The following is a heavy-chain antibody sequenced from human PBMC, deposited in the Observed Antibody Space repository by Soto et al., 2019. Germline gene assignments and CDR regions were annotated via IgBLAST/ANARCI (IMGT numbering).Heavy chain of an antibody. V-gene: IGHV1-3*04. CDR2: INTGNGNT. CDR1: GYTFTTYT. Sequence: ASVEVSCKTSGYTFTTYTIHWVRHAPGQRLEWMGWINTGNGNTKYSPKFQGRVTITTDTSTSTAYMELRSLKSDDTAVYYCARVLTMVRGDPRMYYFDYWGQGTLVTVSS. CDR3: ARVLTMVRGDPRMYYFDY. J-gene: IGHJ4*02. D-gene: IGHD3-10*01.